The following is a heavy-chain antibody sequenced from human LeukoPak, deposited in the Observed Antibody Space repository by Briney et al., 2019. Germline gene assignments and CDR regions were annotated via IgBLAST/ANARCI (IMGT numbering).Heavy chain of an antibody. CDR1: GFTFSSYW. CDR3: ARDDVLEWLLDAFDI. J-gene: IGHJ3*02. Sequence: PGGSLRLSCAASGFTFSSYWMSWVRQAPGKGLEWVANIKQDGSEKYYVDSVKGRFTISRDNAKNSLYLQMNSLRAEDTAVYYCARDDVLEWLLDAFDIWGQGTMVTVSS. V-gene: IGHV3-7*01. CDR2: IKQDGSEK. D-gene: IGHD3-3*01.